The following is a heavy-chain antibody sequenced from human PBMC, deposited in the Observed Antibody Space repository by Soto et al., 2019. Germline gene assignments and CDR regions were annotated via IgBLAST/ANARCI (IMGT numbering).Heavy chain of an antibody. D-gene: IGHD3-10*01. Sequence: TSETLSLTCAVYGGSFSGYYWSWIRQPPGKGLEWIGEINHSGSTNYNPSLKSRVTISVDTSKNQFSLKLSSVTAADTAVYYCARLFHGLAAPTFDYWGQGTLVTVSS. CDR1: GGSFSGYY. CDR2: INHSGST. V-gene: IGHV4-34*01. CDR3: ARLFHGLAAPTFDY. J-gene: IGHJ4*02.